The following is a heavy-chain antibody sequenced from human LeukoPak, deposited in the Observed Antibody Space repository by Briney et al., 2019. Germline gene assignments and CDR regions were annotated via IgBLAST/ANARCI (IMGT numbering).Heavy chain of an antibody. V-gene: IGHV3-64*01. J-gene: IGHJ3*02. CDR3: ARRSQFPGIALAGTIMDAFDI. CDR1: GFTFSSYA. D-gene: IGHD6-19*01. CDR2: ISNNGGST. Sequence: GGSLRLSCAASGFTFSSYAMHWVRQAPGKGLEYVSAISNNGGSTFYANSVKGRFTISRDNAKNSLYLQMNSLRAEDTAVYYCARRSQFPGIALAGTIMDAFDIWGQGTMVTVSS.